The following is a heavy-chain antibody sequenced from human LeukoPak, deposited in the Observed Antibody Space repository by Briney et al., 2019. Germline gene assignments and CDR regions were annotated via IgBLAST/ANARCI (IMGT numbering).Heavy chain of an antibody. Sequence: SETLSLTCSVSGASLSTSPYYWGWIRQPPGKGLEWIGEINHSGSTNYNPSLKSRVTISVDTSKNQFSLKLSSVTAADTAVYYCARGVRARRGYYYYMDVWGKGTTVTVSS. CDR1: GASLSTSPYY. V-gene: IGHV4-39*07. J-gene: IGHJ6*03. CDR3: ARGVRARRGYYYYMDV. D-gene: IGHD3-22*01. CDR2: INHSGST.